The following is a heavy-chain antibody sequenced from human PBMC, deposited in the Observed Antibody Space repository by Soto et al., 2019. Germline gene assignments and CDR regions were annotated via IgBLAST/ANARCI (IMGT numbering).Heavy chain of an antibody. CDR2: INHSGST. J-gene: IGHJ4*02. CDR1: GGSFSGYY. V-gene: IGHV4-34*01. CDR3: GRVCPLIGAKKRRVIHLSS. Sequence: PSETLSLTCAVYGGSFSGYYWSWIRQPPGKGLEWIGEINHSGSTNYNPSLNSRVTISVDTSKNQFSLKLSSVTAADTAVYYCGRVCPLIGAKKRRVIHLSSRGQETSVTFSS. D-gene: IGHD5-12*01.